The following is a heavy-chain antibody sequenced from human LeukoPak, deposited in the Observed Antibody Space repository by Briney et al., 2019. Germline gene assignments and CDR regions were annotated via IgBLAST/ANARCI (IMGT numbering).Heavy chain of an antibody. CDR1: GFTFSSYA. J-gene: IGHJ4*02. Sequence: SGGSLRLSCAASGFTFSSYAMSWVRQAPGKGLEWVSAISGSGGSTYYADSVKGRFTISRDNSKNTLYLQMSSLRAEDTAVYYCAKVPGILTGYRNLLDYWGQGTLVTVSS. CDR2: ISGSGGST. V-gene: IGHV3-23*01. CDR3: AKVPGILTGYRNLLDY. D-gene: IGHD3-9*01.